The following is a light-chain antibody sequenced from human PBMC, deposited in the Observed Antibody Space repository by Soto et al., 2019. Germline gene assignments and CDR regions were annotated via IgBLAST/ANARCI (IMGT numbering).Light chain of an antibody. CDR2: SNT. CDR1: SSNIGSHT. V-gene: IGLV1-44*01. CDR3: AAWDDSLKGVV. Sequence: QSVVTQPPSASGTPGQTIAISCSGGSSNIGSHTVNWYQQLPGTAPRLLIYSNTQRPSGVPDRFSGSKSGTSASLAISGLQSEDEGAYYCAAWDDSLKGVVFGGGTKLTVL. J-gene: IGLJ2*01.